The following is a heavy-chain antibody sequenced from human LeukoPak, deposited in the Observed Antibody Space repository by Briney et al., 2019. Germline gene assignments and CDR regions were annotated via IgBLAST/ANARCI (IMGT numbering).Heavy chain of an antibody. V-gene: IGHV1-2*02. J-gene: IGHJ5*02. Sequence: GASVKVSCKASGYTFTSYDINGVRQATGQGLEWMGWMNPNSGGTNYAQKFQGRVTMTRETSISTAYMERSRLRSDDTAVYYCAREVVVAATSENWFDPWGQGTLVTVSS. CDR1: GYTFTSYD. CDR3: AREVVVAATSENWFDP. D-gene: IGHD2-15*01. CDR2: MNPNSGGT.